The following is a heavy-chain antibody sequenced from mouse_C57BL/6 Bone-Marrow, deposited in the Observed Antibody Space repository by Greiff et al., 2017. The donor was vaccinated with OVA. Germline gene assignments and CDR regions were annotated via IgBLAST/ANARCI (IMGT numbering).Heavy chain of an antibody. Sequence: EVQGVESGGGLVKPGGSLKLSCAASGFTFSSYAMSWVRQTPEKRLEWVATISDGGSYTYYPDNVKGRFTISRDNAKNNLYLQMSHLKSEDTAMYYCARDDYGSSYRGYWYFDVWGTGTTVTVSS. V-gene: IGHV5-4*01. CDR1: GFTFSSYA. CDR3: ARDDYGSSYRGYWYFDV. CDR2: ISDGGSYT. D-gene: IGHD1-1*01. J-gene: IGHJ1*03.